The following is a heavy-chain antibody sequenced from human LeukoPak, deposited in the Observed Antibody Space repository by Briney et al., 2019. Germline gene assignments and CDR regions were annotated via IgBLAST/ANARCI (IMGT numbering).Heavy chain of an antibody. D-gene: IGHD4-23*01. V-gene: IGHV3-9*01. CDR1: GFTFDDYA. Sequence: GGFLRLSCAASGFTFDDYAMHWVRQAPGKGLEWVSGISWNSGSIGYADSVKGRFTISRDNAKNSLYLQMNSLRAEDTALYYCAKKSSVAYALDYWGQGTLVTVSS. CDR2: ISWNSGSI. CDR3: AKKSSVAYALDY. J-gene: IGHJ4*02.